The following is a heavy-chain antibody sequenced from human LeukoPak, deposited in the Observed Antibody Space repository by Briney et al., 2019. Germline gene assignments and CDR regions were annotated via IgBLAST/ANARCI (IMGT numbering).Heavy chain of an antibody. Sequence: PGGSLRLSCAASGFTVSSNYMSWVRQAPGKGLEWVSVIYSGGSTYYADSVKGRFTISRDNSKNTLYLQTNSLRAEDTAVYYCARGGGYDPNLYDYWGQGTLVTVSS. J-gene: IGHJ4*02. CDR1: GFTVSSNY. V-gene: IGHV3-53*01. D-gene: IGHD5-12*01. CDR3: ARGGGYDPNLYDY. CDR2: IYSGGST.